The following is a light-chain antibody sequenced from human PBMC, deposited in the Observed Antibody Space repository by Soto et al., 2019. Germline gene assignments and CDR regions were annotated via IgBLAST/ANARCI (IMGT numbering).Light chain of an antibody. V-gene: IGLV2-14*03. CDR3: SSYTSTMTNV. Sequence: QSALTQPASVSGSPGQSITISCTGTSSDVGGFNSVSWYQLRPGTAPKLILYDVVVRPSGVSYRFSGSKSGNTASLTISGLQAADEADYFCSSYTSTMTNVFGSGTKLTVL. CDR1: SSDVGGFNS. CDR2: DVV. J-gene: IGLJ1*01.